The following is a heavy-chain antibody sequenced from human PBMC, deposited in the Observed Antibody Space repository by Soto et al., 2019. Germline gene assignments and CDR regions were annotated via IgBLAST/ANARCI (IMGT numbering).Heavy chain of an antibody. CDR3: TRYCSGGSCYRRYYYGMDV. D-gene: IGHD2-15*01. CDR1: GYTFTSYA. V-gene: IGHV1-3*01. CDR2: INAGNGNT. J-gene: IGHJ6*02. Sequence: QVQLVQSGAEVKKPGASVKVSCKASGYTFTSYAMHWVRQAPGQRLEWMGWINAGNGNTKYSQKFQGRVTITRDTSASPAYMELSSLRSEDTAVYYCTRYCSGGSCYRRYYYGMDVWGQGTTVTVSS.